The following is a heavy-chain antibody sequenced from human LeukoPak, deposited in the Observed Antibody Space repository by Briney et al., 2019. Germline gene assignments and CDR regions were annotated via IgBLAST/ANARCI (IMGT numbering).Heavy chain of an antibody. D-gene: IGHD6-13*01. CDR3: ARDQNSSWYTSLVAFDY. Sequence: GGSLRLSCAASGFTFSSYAMHWVRQAPGKGLEWVAVIAYDGSNKYYADSVKGRFTISRDNSKNTLYLQMNSLRAEDTAVYYCARDQNSSWYTSLVAFDYWGQGTLVTVSS. J-gene: IGHJ4*02. V-gene: IGHV3-30*04. CDR1: GFTFSSYA. CDR2: IAYDGSNK.